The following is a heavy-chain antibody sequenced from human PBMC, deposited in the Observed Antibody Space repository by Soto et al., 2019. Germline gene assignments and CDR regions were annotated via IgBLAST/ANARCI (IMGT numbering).Heavy chain of an antibody. CDR1: GFTFSSYS. Sequence: GGSLRLSCAASGFTFSSYSMNWVRQAPGKGLEWVSSISSSSSYIYYADSVKGRFTISRDNAKNSLYLQMNSLRAEDTAVYYCARDLGGYDILTGYLPYYFDYWGQGTLVTVSS. D-gene: IGHD3-9*01. CDR2: ISSSSSYI. J-gene: IGHJ4*02. CDR3: ARDLGGYDILTGYLPYYFDY. V-gene: IGHV3-21*01.